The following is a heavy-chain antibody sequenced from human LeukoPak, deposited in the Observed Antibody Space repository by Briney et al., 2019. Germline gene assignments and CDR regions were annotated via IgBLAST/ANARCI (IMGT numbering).Heavy chain of an antibody. D-gene: IGHD3-10*01. V-gene: IGHV4-39*07. Sequence: SETLSLTCTVSGGSISSSSYYWGWIRQPPGKGLEWIGSIYYSGSTYYNPSLKSRVTISVDTSKNQFSLKLSSVTAADTAVYYCARPSMVRGVIDYWGQGTLVTVSS. CDR3: ARPSMVRGVIDY. J-gene: IGHJ4*02. CDR1: GGSISSSSYY. CDR2: IYYSGST.